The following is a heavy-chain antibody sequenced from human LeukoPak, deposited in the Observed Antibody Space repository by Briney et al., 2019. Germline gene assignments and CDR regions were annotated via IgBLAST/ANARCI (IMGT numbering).Heavy chain of an antibody. D-gene: IGHD3-16*01. J-gene: IGHJ4*02. Sequence: SGGSLRLSCAASGFTFSSYGMHWVRQAPGKGLEYVSAISSNGGSTYYANSVKGRFTISRDNSKNTLYLQIGSLRAEDMAVYYCARVKGGASDYWGQGTLVTVSS. V-gene: IGHV3-64*01. CDR1: GFTFSSYG. CDR2: ISSNGGST. CDR3: ARVKGGASDY.